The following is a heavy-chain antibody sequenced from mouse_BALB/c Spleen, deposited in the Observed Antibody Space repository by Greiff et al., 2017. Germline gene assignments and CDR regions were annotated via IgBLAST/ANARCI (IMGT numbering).Heavy chain of an antibody. V-gene: IGHV5-4*02. CDR2: ISDGGSYT. Sequence: EVMLVESGGGLVKPGGSLKLSCAASGFTFSDYYMYWVRQTPEKRLEWVATISDGGSYTYYPDSVKGRFTISRDNAKNNLYLQMSSLKSEDTAMYYCARGAPYGSPWFAYWGQGTLVTVSA. J-gene: IGHJ3*01. D-gene: IGHD1-1*01. CDR3: ARGAPYGSPWFAY. CDR1: GFTFSDYY.